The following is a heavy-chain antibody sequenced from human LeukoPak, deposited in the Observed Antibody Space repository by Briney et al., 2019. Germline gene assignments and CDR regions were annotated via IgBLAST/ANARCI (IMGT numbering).Heavy chain of an antibody. J-gene: IGHJ3*02. V-gene: IGHV4-39*07. Sequence: PSETLSLTCTVSGGSISSSNYYWGWIRQPPGKGLEWIGSIYYSGSTYYNPSLKSRVTISVDTSKNQFSLKLSSVTAADTAVYYCARVGIGFIVGAKVGAFDIWGQGTMVTVSS. CDR3: ARVGIGFIVGAKVGAFDI. CDR1: GGSISSSNYY. CDR2: IYYSGST. D-gene: IGHD1-26*01.